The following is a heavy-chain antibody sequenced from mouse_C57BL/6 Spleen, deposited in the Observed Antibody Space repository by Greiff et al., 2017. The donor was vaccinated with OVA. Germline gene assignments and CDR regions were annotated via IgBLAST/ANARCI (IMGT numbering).Heavy chain of an antibody. CDR3: ARGGLPAWFAY. V-gene: IGHV1-26*01. Sequence: VQLQQSGPELVKPGASVKISCKASGYTFTDYYMNWVKQSHGKSLEWIGDINPNNGGTSYNQKFKGKATLTVDKSSSTAYIVLRSLKSEDSAVYYCARGGLPAWFAYWGQGTLVTVS. J-gene: IGHJ3*01. CDR2: INPNNGGT. CDR1: GYTFTDYY.